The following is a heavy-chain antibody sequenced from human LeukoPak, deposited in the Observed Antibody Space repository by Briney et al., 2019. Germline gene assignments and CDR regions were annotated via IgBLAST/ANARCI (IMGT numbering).Heavy chain of an antibody. D-gene: IGHD3-10*01. CDR3: ARVSGFGELSHDAFDI. V-gene: IGHV4-39*07. J-gene: IGHJ3*02. Sequence: SETLSLTCSVSGGSITNPDFYWGWIRQPPGRTLEWVGSLYYSGDTYYSPSLKSRVTMSIYTSKNQFSLRLNSVTAADTAVYYCARVSGFGELSHDAFDIRGQGTMVTVSS. CDR2: LYYSGDT. CDR1: GGSITNPDFY.